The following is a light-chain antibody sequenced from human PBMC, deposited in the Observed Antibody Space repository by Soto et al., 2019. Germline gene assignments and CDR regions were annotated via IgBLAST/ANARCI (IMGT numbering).Light chain of an antibody. CDR1: SSNIGSNY. V-gene: IGLV1-47*01. Sequence: QAVVTQPPSASVTPGQRVTISCSGSSSNIGSNYVYWYQQLPGTAPKLLIYRNNQRPSGVPDRFSGSKSGTSASLAISGLRSEDEADYYCATWDDSLSGVVFGGGTQLTVL. J-gene: IGLJ2*01. CDR3: ATWDDSLSGVV. CDR2: RNN.